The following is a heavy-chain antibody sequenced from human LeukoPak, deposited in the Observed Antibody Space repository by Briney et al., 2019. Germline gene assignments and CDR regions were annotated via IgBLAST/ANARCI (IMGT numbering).Heavy chain of an antibody. Sequence: ASVKVSCKASGYTFTSHDINWVRQATGQGLEWMGWMSPNSGDTGYAQKFQGRVTMTRDTSTSTVYMELSSLRSEDTAVYYCARDPTSGTAMVDYYFDYWGQGTLVTVSS. D-gene: IGHD5-18*01. CDR2: MSPNSGDT. J-gene: IGHJ4*02. CDR3: ARDPTSGTAMVDYYFDY. CDR1: GYTFTSHD. V-gene: IGHV1-8*01.